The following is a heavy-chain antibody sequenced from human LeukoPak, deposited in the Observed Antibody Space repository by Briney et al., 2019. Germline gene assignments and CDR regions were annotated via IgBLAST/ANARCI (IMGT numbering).Heavy chain of an antibody. D-gene: IGHD2-2*01. CDR1: GFTFSSYS. J-gene: IGHJ4*02. V-gene: IGHV3-21*01. Sequence: GGSLRLSCAASGFTFSSYSMNWVRQAPGKGLEWVSSISSSSSYIYYADSVKGRFTISRGNAKNSLYLQMNSLRAEDTAVYYCAKDRLGYCSSTTCYGFDYWGQGTLVTVSS. CDR3: AKDRLGYCSSTTCYGFDY. CDR2: ISSSSSYI.